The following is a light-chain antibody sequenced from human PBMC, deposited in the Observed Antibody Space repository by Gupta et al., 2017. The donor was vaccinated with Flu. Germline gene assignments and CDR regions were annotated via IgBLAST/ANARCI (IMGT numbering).Light chain of an antibody. J-gene: IGKJ1*01. CDR2: GAS. Sequence: ETVMTQSPATLSVSPGERATLSCRASQSVSNYLAWYQQKPGQAPRLLIYGASTRATGIPARFSGSGSGTEFTLTISGLQSEDFAVYSCQQYNTWPPTFGQGTKVEIK. CDR1: QSVSNY. CDR3: QQYNTWPPT. V-gene: IGKV3-15*01.